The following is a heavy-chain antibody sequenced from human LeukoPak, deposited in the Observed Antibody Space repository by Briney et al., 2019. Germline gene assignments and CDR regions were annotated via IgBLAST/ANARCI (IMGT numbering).Heavy chain of an antibody. CDR1: GFTFSNYW. J-gene: IGHJ4*02. Sequence: GGSLRLSCAASGFTFSNYWMTWVRQAPGKGLEWVANMVNDGNKKNYVDSVKGRFTISRDNVKSSLYLQMNSLRVEDTAVYYCARGRNIALWGQGTLVTVSS. CDR3: ARGRNIAL. CDR2: MVNDGNKK. D-gene: IGHD2/OR15-2a*01. V-gene: IGHV3-7*01.